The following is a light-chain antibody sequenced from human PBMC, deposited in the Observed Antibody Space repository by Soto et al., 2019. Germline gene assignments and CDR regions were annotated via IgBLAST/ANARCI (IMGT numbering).Light chain of an antibody. CDR2: DAS. CDR1: QSISTY. Sequence: EIVLTQSPATLSLSPGERATLSCRASQSISTYLAWYQQKPGQAPRLLIYDASKRATGIPARFGGSGSGTDYTLTISSIQHHAFAVLYCQQRSYWSPPFGGGTKVEIK. V-gene: IGKV3-11*01. CDR3: QQRSYWSPP. J-gene: IGKJ4*01.